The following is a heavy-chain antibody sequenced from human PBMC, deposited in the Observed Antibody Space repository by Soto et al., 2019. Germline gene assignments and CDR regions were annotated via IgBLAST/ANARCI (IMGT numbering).Heavy chain of an antibody. D-gene: IGHD6-13*01. V-gene: IGHV4-59*01. Sequence: NPSETLSLTCTLSGASISSICWGWIRQPPGKGLEWIGYIYISGSTNYNPSLKSRVTRSVDTSKHHFSLTLSSVTAADSAVYYCASSSHRLASSGFVQWAQETVVSVS. CDR3: ASSSHRLASSGFVQ. J-gene: IGHJ4*02. CDR1: GASISSIC. CDR2: IYISGST.